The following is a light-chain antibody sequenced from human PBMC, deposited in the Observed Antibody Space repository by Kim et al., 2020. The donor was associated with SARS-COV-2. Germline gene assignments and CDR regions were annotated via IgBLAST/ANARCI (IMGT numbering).Light chain of an antibody. CDR1: KLGDKY. Sequence: PGQTASLTCSGDKLGDKYTCWYQQKPGQSPVLVIYQDRKRPSGIPERFSGSNSGNTATLTISGTQAMDEADYYCQTWDSNTALYVFGTGTKVTVL. V-gene: IGLV3-1*01. J-gene: IGLJ1*01. CDR3: QTWDSNTALYV. CDR2: QDR.